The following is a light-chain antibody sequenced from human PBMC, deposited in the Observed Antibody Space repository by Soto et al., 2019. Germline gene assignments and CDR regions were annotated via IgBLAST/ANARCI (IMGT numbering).Light chain of an antibody. Sequence: QSVLTQPASVSGSPGQSITISCTGTSSDVGGYNYVSWYQQHPGKAPKLMIYDVSNRPSGVSNRFSGSKSGNTASLTISGLQAEDEADYYCTSYTRSSTYVFASGTKVTVL. V-gene: IGLV2-14*01. J-gene: IGLJ1*01. CDR3: TSYTRSSTYV. CDR1: SSDVGGYNY. CDR2: DVS.